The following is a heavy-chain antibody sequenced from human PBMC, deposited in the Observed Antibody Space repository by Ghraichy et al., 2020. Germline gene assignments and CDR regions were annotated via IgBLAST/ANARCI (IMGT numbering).Heavy chain of an antibody. V-gene: IGHV1-18*01. D-gene: IGHD7-27*01. CDR2: ISTYNGNT. J-gene: IGHJ3*02. CDR3: ARVPLTGGGSFDI. Sequence: ASVNVSCKTSGYTFTGYGISWVRQAPGQGLEWMGWISTYNGNTISAQKLQGRVTMTSDTSTTTAYMDLRSLRSDDTAVYYCARVPLTGGGSFDIWGQGTMVTVSS. CDR1: GYTFTGYG.